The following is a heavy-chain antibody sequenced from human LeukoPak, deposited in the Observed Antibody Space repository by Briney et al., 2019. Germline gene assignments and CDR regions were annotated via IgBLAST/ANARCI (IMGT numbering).Heavy chain of an antibody. CDR2: INPNSGGT. Sequence: GASVKVSCKASGYTFTVYYMHWVRQAPGQGLEWMGWINPNSGGTNYAQKFQGRVTMTRDTSISTAYMELSRLTPDDTAVYYCARGWGSGSSYGYWGQGTLVTVSS. D-gene: IGHD1-26*01. V-gene: IGHV1-2*02. CDR3: ARGWGSGSSYGY. CDR1: GYTFTVYY. J-gene: IGHJ4*02.